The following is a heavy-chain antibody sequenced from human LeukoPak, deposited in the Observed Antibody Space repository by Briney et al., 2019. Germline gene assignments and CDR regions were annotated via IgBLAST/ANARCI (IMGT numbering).Heavy chain of an antibody. V-gene: IGHV1-2*04. CDR2: INPNSGGT. Sequence: GASVKVSCKASGYTFTGYYMHWVRQAPGQGLEWMGWINPNSGGTNYAQKFQGWVTMTTDTSTSTAYMELRSLRSDDTAVYYCARGMTTVTTDFDYWGQGTLVTVSS. CDR3: ARGMTTVTTDFDY. J-gene: IGHJ4*02. CDR1: GYTFTGYY. D-gene: IGHD4-17*01.